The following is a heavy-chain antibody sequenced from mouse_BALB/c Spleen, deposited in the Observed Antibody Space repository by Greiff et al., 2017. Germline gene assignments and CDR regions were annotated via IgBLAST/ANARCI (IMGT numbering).Heavy chain of an antibody. CDR2: INPYNDGT. J-gene: IGHJ4*01. CDR3: ASDGYYDYAMDY. CDR1: GYTFTSYV. V-gene: IGHV1-14*01. D-gene: IGHD2-3*01. Sequence: EVKLMESGPELVKPGASVKMSCKASGYTFTSYVMHWVKQKPGQGLEWIGYINPYNDGTKYNEKFKGKATLTSDKSSSTAYMELSSLTSEDSAVYYCASDGYYDYAMDYWGQGTSVTVSS.